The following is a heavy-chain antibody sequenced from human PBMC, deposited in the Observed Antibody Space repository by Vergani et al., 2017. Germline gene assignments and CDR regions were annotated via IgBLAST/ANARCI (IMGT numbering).Heavy chain of an antibody. D-gene: IGHD2-15*01. Sequence: QVHLVESGGGVVQPGRSLRLSCVVSGFTSSYYGMHWVRQAPGKGLEWVAVIASDGTQKYYADSVKGRFTISRDNSKSTLYRQMNSLRTEDTAVYYCASKSCGTPGCQLRYFREWGQGTLVTVSS. J-gene: IGHJ1*01. CDR3: ASKSCGTPGCQLRYFRE. V-gene: IGHV3-30*03. CDR2: IASDGTQK. CDR1: GFTSSYYG.